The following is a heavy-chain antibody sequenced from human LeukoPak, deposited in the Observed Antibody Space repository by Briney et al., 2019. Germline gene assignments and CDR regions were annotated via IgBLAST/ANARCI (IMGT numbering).Heavy chain of an antibody. CDR2: INPNSGGT. J-gene: IGHJ4*02. V-gene: IGHV1-2*06. CDR3: ARDPETMVRGVQNDY. CDR1: GYTFSDYY. D-gene: IGHD3-10*01. Sequence: GASVKVSCKASGYTFSDYYINWVRQAPGQGLEWMGRINPNSGGTDYAQKFQGRVTMTRDTSISTAYMELSRLRSDDTAVYYCARDPETMVRGVQNDYWGQGTLVTVSS.